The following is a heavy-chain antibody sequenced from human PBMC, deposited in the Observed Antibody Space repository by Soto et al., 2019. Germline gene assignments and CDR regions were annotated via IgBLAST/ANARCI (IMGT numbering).Heavy chain of an antibody. CDR1: GYTFTSYG. Sequence: QVQLVQSGAEVKKPGASVKVSCKASGYTFTSYGISWVRQATGQGLAWMGWISAHNGITKYAQKLQGRVTMTTDTTTGTAYMYPRVLRSDDTDVYYCARDLRYGLCDYWGQGTLVTVS. V-gene: IGHV1-18*01. CDR3: ARDLRYGLCDY. D-gene: IGHD3-10*01. CDR2: ISAHNGIT. J-gene: IGHJ4*02.